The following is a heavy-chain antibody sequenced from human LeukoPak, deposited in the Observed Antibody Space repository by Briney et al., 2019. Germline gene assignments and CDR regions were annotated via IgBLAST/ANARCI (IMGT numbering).Heavy chain of an antibody. CDR3: ARGSNNWNDEHAFDV. CDR1: EFTLSRHW. Sequence: GGSLRLSCAPSEFTLSRHWMHWVRQAPGKGLVWVSRLNTDGRITYYADSVKGRFTISRDSAKNTWYLQLDSLRAEDTAVYYCARGSNNWNDEHAFDVWGQGTMVTVSS. J-gene: IGHJ3*01. V-gene: IGHV3-74*01. CDR2: LNTDGRIT. D-gene: IGHD1-1*01.